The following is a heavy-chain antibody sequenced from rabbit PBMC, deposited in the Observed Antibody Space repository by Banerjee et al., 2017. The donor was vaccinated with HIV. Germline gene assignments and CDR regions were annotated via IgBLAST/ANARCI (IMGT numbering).Heavy chain of an antibody. CDR3: ARDYAGYAGYGYATGFNL. D-gene: IGHD6-1*01. J-gene: IGHJ4*01. Sequence: QEQLVESGGGLVQPEGSLTLTCTASGFSFSSSYYMCWVRQAPGKGLEWIACIYAGSSGSTYYASWAKGRFTISKTSSTTVTLQMTSLTAADTATYFCARDYAGYAGYGYATGFNLWGPGTLVTVS. CDR2: IYAGSSGST. V-gene: IGHV1S45*01. CDR1: GFSFSSSYY.